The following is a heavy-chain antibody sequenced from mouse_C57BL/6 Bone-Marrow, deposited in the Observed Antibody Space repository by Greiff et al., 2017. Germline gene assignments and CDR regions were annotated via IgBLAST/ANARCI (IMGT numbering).Heavy chain of an antibody. CDR2: LYPSSGNT. CDR3: AMYDGY. J-gene: IGHJ2*01. CDR1: GYTFTSYG. V-gene: IGHV1-81*01. Sequence: QVQLKESGAELARPGASVKLSCKASGYTFTSYGISWVKQRTGQGLEWIGELYPSSGNTYYNQKFKGKATLTADKSSSTAYMELRSLTSEDSAVYFCAMYDGYWGQGTTLTVSS. D-gene: IGHD2-10*02.